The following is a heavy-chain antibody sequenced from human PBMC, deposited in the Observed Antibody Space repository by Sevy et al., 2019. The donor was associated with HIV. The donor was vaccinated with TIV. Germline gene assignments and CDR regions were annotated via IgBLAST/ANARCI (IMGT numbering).Heavy chain of an antibody. V-gene: IGHV3-48*02. CDR1: GFTFSSYS. Sequence: GGSLRLSCAASGFTFSSYSMNWVRQAPGKGLEWVSYISSSSSTIYYADSVKGRFTISRDNAKNSLYLQMNSLRDEDTAVYYCARDGGRDYYDISGYWDYWGQGTLVTVSS. J-gene: IGHJ4*02. CDR3: ARDGGRDYYDISGYWDY. CDR2: ISSSSSTI. D-gene: IGHD3-22*01.